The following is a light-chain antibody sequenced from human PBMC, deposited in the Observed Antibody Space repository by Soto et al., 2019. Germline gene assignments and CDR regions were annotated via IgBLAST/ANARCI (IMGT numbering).Light chain of an antibody. CDR2: DAS. CDR1: QSVSSSY. V-gene: IGKV3-20*01. CDR3: QHYGTSAL. Sequence: EIVLTQSPGTLSLSPRERATLSCRASQSVSSSYLAWYQQKPGQAPRLLIYDASRATGIPDRFSGSGSGTDITLTITRLEPEDFAVYYCQHYGTSALFGPGTKVDI. J-gene: IGKJ3*01.